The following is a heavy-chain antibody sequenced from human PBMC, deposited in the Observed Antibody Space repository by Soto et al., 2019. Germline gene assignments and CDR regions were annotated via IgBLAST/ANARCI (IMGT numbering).Heavy chain of an antibody. Sequence: PGASVKVSCKASGYTFTDYYMHWVRQAPGQGLEWLGWINPYTGGTNYAHKFQDRVTLTRDTSISTAYLDLSRLTSDDTAVYYCARDRGYDSNWFDPWGQGTLVTVSS. CDR2: INPYTGGT. CDR3: ARDRGYDSNWFDP. D-gene: IGHD5-12*01. V-gene: IGHV1-2*02. J-gene: IGHJ5*02. CDR1: GYTFTDYY.